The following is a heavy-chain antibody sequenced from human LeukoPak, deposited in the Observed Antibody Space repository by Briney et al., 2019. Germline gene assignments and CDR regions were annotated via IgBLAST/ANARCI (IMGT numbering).Heavy chain of an antibody. CDR3: ARGSITVVPAFDI. Sequence: SETLSLTCTVSGGSISTYYWSWIQQPPGKGLEWIGCVYYSGSTNYNPSLKSRGTMSVDTSKNQFSLKLSSVTAADTAVYYCARGSITVVPAFDIWGQGTMVTVSS. CDR2: VYYSGST. CDR1: GGSISTYY. V-gene: IGHV4-59*12. J-gene: IGHJ3*02. D-gene: IGHD4-23*01.